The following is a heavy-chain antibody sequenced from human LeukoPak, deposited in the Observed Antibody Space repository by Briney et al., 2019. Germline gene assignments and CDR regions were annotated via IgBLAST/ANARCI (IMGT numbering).Heavy chain of an antibody. J-gene: IGHJ4*02. CDR3: ARRRSGGRDFDY. CDR2: IYTSGGT. Sequence: SETLSLTCTVSGGSISSSYWNRIRQPPGKGLEWIGYIYTSGGTNYNPSLNRRVSISVDTSKNQFSLKLSSVTAADTAVYYCARRRSGGRDFDYWGQGTLVTVSS. CDR1: GGSISSSY. V-gene: IGHV4-4*09. D-gene: IGHD2-15*01.